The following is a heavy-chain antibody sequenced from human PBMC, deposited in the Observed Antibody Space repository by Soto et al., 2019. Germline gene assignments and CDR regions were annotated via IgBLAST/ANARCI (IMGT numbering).Heavy chain of an antibody. J-gene: IGHJ4*02. Sequence: EVKVIESGGDLIEPGGSLRLSCAASGFKVGSSYVTWVRQAPGGGLEWVSVIVSGGSTHYADSVTGRFTVSRDVSNNTVYLHMSSLRAEDTAVYFCATDSRNVGIGYFDSWGLGTLVTVSS. CDR1: GFKVGSSY. CDR2: IVSGGST. V-gene: IGHV3-53*01. CDR3: ATDSRNVGIGYFDS. D-gene: IGHD1-26*01.